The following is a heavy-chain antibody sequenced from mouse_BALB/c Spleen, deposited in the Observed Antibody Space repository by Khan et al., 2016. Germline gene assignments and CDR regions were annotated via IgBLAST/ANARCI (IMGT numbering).Heavy chain of an antibody. J-gene: IGHJ2*01. CDR2: IAPGSGST. CDR3: ARRGDGYYFDY. CDR1: GYTFTSYW. D-gene: IGHD1-2*01. Sequence: DLVKPGASVKLSCKASGYTFTSYWINWIKQRPGQGLEWIGRIAPGSGSTYYNEMFKGKATLTVDTSSSTAYIQLSSLSSEDSAVYCCARRGDGYYFDYWGQGTTLTVSS. V-gene: IGHV1S41*01.